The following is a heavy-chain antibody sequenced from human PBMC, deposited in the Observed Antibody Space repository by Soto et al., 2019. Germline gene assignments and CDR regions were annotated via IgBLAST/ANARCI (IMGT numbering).Heavy chain of an antibody. CDR3: ARYRPTWEIMTTLFDY. CDR2: ISAYKRNT. Sequence: QVQLVQSGAEVKKSGASVKVSCKGSGSTVTRYGISWVRQAHGQGLEWMGWISAYKRNTNYAQKLQGRVTMTTDTSTSTAYMELRSLRSDDTAMYYCARYRPTWEIMTTLFDYWGQGTLVTVSS. J-gene: IGHJ4*02. CDR1: GSTVTRYG. V-gene: IGHV1-18*01. D-gene: IGHD3-16*01.